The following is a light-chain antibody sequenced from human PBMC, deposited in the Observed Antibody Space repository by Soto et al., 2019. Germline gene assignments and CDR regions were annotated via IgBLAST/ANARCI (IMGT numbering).Light chain of an antibody. J-gene: IGKJ3*01. Sequence: EIVLTQSPGTLSLSPGERATLSCRASQSVSNNYVAWFQLKPGQAPRLLIHGASSMATDIPDRFSGSGSVTYFTLTLNRLAPEDVAVYYCQKYSSLPCTFGPGTKVDF. CDR1: QSVSNNY. V-gene: IGKV3-20*01. CDR2: GAS. CDR3: QKYSSLPCT.